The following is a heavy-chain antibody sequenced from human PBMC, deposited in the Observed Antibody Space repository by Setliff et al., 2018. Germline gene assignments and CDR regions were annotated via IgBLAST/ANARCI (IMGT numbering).Heavy chain of an antibody. D-gene: IGHD2-2*01. CDR3: AXSENCFSTHCSPYDY. J-gene: IGHJ4*02. CDR2: XXXXSTWI. Sequence: APXKGLEWVSSXXXXSTWIYYAXSVXXRXTISRXNAKNXLYLQMNSLXXEDTATYYCAXSENCFSTHCSPYDYWGQGTLVTVSS. V-gene: IGHV3-21*01.